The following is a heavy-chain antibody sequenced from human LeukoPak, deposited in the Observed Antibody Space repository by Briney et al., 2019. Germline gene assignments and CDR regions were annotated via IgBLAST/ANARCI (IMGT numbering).Heavy chain of an antibody. V-gene: IGHV4-31*03. CDR2: ISHSGST. CDR1: GGSISSGGYY. D-gene: IGHD3-10*01. CDR3: ARDLWFGEYNWFDP. J-gene: IGHJ5*02. Sequence: SQTLSLTCTVSGGSISSGGYYWSWIRQHAGKGLEWIGYISHSGSTYYNPSPKSRLTISVDTSKDRFSLRLTSVTAADTAVYYCARDLWFGEYNWFDPWGQGTLVTVSS.